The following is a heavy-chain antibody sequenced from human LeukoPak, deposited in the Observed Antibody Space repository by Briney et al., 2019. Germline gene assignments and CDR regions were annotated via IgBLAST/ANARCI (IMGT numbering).Heavy chain of an antibody. CDR3: ARDRDTISTTDAGGDHFHH. J-gene: IGHJ1*01. V-gene: IGHV1-2*04. CDR1: GYTFTGYY. CDR2: INPNSGGT. Sequence: GASVKVSCKASGYTFTGYYMHWVRQAPGQGLEWMGWINPNSGGTNYAQKFQGWVTMTRDTSISTAYMELSRLRSDDTAVYYCARDRDTISTTDAGGDHFHHWGQGTLVTVSS. D-gene: IGHD1-1*01.